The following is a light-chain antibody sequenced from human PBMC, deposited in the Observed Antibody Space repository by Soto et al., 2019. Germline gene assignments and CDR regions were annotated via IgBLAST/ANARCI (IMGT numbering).Light chain of an antibody. CDR1: QSITTSY. J-gene: IGKJ1*01. CDR3: QQYGSSPST. V-gene: IGKV3-20*01. CDR2: GAS. Sequence: ETVLTQSPGTLSLSPGERATLSCGASQSITTSYVAWYQQKPGQAPRLLIYGASTRATGIPDRFSGSGSGTDFTLTISRLEPEDFAVYYCQQYGSSPSTFGQGTKVDIK.